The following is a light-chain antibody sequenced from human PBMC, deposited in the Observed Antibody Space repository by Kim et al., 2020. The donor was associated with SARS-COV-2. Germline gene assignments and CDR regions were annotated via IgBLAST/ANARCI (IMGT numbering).Light chain of an antibody. V-gene: IGKV3-15*01. CDR2: AAS. Sequence: SPGDRATLSCRSSHSVDIHLPWYQQTPGQPPRLVIYAASTRSTGIPARFSGSWSGTDFTLTISSLQSEDLAVYYCQRYSRWTPWTFGRGTQVDI. J-gene: IGKJ1*01. CDR1: HSVDIH. CDR3: QRYSRWTPWT.